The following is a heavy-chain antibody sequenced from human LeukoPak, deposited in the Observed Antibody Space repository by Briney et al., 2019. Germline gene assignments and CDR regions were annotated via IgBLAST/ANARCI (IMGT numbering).Heavy chain of an antibody. J-gene: IGHJ4*02. CDR1: GGSISSSGYY. V-gene: IGHV4-39*07. CDR2: IYYSGST. CDR3: ARPRSVAATHPFDY. D-gene: IGHD6-19*01. Sequence: SETLSLTCTVSGGSISSSGYYWGWIRQPPGKGLEWIGTIYYSGSTYYNPSLKSRVTISVDTSKNQFSLKLSSVTAADTAIYYCARPRSVAATHPFDYWGQGTLVTVSS.